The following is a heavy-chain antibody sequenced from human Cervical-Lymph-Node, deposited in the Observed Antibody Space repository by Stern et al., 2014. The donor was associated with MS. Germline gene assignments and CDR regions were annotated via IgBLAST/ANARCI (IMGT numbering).Heavy chain of an antibody. Sequence: QLQLQESGPGLVKPSQTLSLTCTVSGDSISRKSNYWSWIRQPAGKGLEWIGRIYASGSTNYNPSLKSRVTISIDTSKNQFSLQLNSVTTADTAVYFCASSYLYYSDASAYFSFDYWGQGTLVSVSA. CDR2: IYASGST. J-gene: IGHJ4*02. CDR3: ASSYLYYSDASAYFSFDY. CDR1: GDSISRKSNY. D-gene: IGHD3-22*01. V-gene: IGHV4-61*02.